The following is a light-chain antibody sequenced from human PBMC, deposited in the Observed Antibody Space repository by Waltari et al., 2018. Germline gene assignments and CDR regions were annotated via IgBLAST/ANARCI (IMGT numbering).Light chain of an antibody. CDR3: QQSYSTSWT. V-gene: IGKV1-39*01. Sequence: DIQMTQSPSSLSASVGDRVTITCRASQSISSYLNWYQQKPGKAPKLLIYAASSVQMGVPSRFSGSGSGTDFTLTISSLQPEDFATYYCQQSYSTSWTFGQGTKVEIK. CDR1: QSISSY. CDR2: AAS. J-gene: IGKJ1*01.